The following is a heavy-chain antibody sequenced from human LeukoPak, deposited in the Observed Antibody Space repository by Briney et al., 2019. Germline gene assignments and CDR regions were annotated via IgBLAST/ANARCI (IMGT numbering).Heavy chain of an antibody. D-gene: IGHD3-10*01. Sequence: GGSLRLSCAAPGFTFSSYAMSWVRQAPGKGLEWVSAISGSGGSTYYADSVKGRFTISRDNSKNTLYLQMNSLRAEDTAVYYCAKSPLLLWFGELLYGDYWGQGTLVTVSS. CDR1: GFTFSSYA. CDR2: ISGSGGST. V-gene: IGHV3-23*01. J-gene: IGHJ4*02. CDR3: AKSPLLLWFGELLYGDY.